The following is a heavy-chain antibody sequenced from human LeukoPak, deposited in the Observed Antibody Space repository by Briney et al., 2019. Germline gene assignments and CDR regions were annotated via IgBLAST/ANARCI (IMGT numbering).Heavy chain of an antibody. V-gene: IGHV3-66*01. D-gene: IGHD4-17*01. CDR1: GFTVSSNY. J-gene: IGHJ6*02. Sequence: GGSLRLSCAASGFTVSSNYMSWARQAPGKGLEWVSVIYSGGSTYYADSVKGRFTISRDNSKNTLYLQMNSLRAEDTAVYYCARSPPYGDYPHYYYYYGMDVWGQGTTVTVSS. CDR3: ARSPPYGDYPHYYYYYGMDV. CDR2: IYSGGST.